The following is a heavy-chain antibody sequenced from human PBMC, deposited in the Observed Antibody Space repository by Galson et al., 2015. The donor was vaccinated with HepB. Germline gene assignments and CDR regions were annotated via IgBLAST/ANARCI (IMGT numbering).Heavy chain of an antibody. Sequence: SLRLSCAASGFTFSGYSMNWVRQAPGKGLEWVSYISGSSSTIYYADSVKGRFTIYRDNDKNSLYLQINSLRDEDTAVYYCASIGTAAGIDYWGQGTLVTVSS. D-gene: IGHD6-13*01. CDR2: ISGSSSTI. CDR3: ASIGTAAGIDY. V-gene: IGHV3-48*02. CDR1: GFTFSGYS. J-gene: IGHJ4*02.